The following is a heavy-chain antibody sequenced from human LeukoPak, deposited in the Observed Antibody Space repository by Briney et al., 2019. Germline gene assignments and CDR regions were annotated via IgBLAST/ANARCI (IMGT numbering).Heavy chain of an antibody. CDR3: ARETLAYCGGDCGWYFDL. V-gene: IGHV3-33*01. Sequence: GGSLRLSCAASGFTFSSYGMHWVRQAPGKGLEWVAVIWYDGSNKYYADSVKGRFTISSDNSKNTLYLQMNSLRAEDTAVYYCARETLAYCGGDCGWYFDLWGRGTLVTVSS. D-gene: IGHD2-21*02. CDR1: GFTFSSYG. J-gene: IGHJ2*01. CDR2: IWYDGSNK.